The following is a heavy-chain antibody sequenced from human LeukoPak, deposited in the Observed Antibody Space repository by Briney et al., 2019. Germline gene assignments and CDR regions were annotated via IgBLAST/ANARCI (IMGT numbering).Heavy chain of an antibody. D-gene: IGHD4-17*01. CDR3: TTDRTVTTVDY. CDR1: GFTFSSYA. Sequence: GGSLRLSCAASGFTFSSYAMHWVRQAPGKGLEWVAVISYDGSNKYYADSVKGRFTISRDNSKNTLYLQMNSLKTEDTAVYYCTTDRTVTTVDYWGQGTLVTVSS. CDR2: ISYDGSNK. J-gene: IGHJ4*02. V-gene: IGHV3-30-3*01.